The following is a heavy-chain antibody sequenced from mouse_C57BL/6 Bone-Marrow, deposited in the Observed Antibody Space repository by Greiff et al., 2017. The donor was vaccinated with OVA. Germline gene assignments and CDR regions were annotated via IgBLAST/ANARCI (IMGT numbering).Heavy chain of an antibody. CDR3: ARHEDGYYASYFDY. CDR2: IYPGDGDT. Sequence: VQLQQSGPELVKPGASVKISCKASGYAFSSSWMNWVKQRPGKGLEWIGRIYPGDGDTNYNGKFKGKATLTADKSSSTDYMQLNSLTSEDSAVYFGARHEDGYYASYFDYWGQGTTLTVSS. V-gene: IGHV1-82*01. J-gene: IGHJ2*01. CDR1: GYAFSSSW. D-gene: IGHD2-3*01.